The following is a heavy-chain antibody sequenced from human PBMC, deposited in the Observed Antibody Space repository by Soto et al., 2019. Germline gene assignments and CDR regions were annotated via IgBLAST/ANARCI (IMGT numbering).Heavy chain of an antibody. Sequence: EVQLLESGGGLVQPGGSLRLSCAASGFTFSSYAMSWVRQALGKGLEWVSAISGSGGSTYYADSVKGRFTISRDNSKNTLYLQMNSLRAEDTAVYYCAKDLGVPYGGNEWWGQGTLVTVSS. CDR3: AKDLGVPYGGNEW. V-gene: IGHV3-23*01. CDR2: ISGSGGST. J-gene: IGHJ4*02. D-gene: IGHD4-17*01. CDR1: GFTFSSYA.